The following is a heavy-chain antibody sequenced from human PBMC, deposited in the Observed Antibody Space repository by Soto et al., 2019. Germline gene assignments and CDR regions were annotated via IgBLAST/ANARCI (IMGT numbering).Heavy chain of an antibody. CDR1: GASISGCC. CDR2: IYATGTT. Sequence: KPSETLSLTCTVSGASISGCCWSWIRKSAGKGLEWIGRIYATGTTDYNPSLKSRVMMSVDTSKKQFSLKLRSVTAADTAVYYCVRDGTKTLRDWFDPWGQGISVTVSS. J-gene: IGHJ5*02. V-gene: IGHV4-4*07. CDR3: VRDGTKTLRDWFDP. D-gene: IGHD1-1*01.